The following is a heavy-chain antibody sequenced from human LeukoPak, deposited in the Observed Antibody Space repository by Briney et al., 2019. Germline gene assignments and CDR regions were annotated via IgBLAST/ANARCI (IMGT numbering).Heavy chain of an antibody. J-gene: IGHJ4*02. Sequence: SETLSLTCSVSGDSISTSSYYWGWIRQPPGKGLEWIGTIYYSGSTYYNPSLTSRVTISVDTSENQFSLKLSSVTAADTAVYYCARGPPTRKYCSSSSCYLGPNYYFDYWGQGTLVTVSS. V-gene: IGHV4-39*01. CDR1: GDSISTSSYY. CDR3: ARGPPTRKYCSSSSCYLGPNYYFDY. CDR2: IYYSGST. D-gene: IGHD2-2*01.